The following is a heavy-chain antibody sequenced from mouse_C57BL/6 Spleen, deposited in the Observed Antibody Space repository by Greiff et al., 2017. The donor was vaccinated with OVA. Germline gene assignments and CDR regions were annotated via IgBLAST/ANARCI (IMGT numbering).Heavy chain of an antibody. J-gene: IGHJ2*01. D-gene: IGHD1-1*01. CDR3: ARNYGSSYLDY. CDR1: GFTFSDYG. Sequence: EVQGVESGGGLVKPGGSLKLSCAASGFTFSDYGMHWVRQAPEKGLEWVAYISSGSSTLYYADTVKGRFTISRDNAKNTLFLQMTSLRSEDTAMYYCARNYGSSYLDYWGQGTTLTVSS. CDR2: ISSGSSTL. V-gene: IGHV5-17*01.